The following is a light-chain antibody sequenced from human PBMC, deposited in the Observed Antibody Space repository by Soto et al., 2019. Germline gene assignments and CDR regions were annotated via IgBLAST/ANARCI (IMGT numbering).Light chain of an antibody. J-gene: IGKJ5*01. CDR1: QSVSSR. CDR2: GAS. Sequence: PGERATLSCRASQSVSSRLAWYQQKPGQAPRLLISGASSRATGIPDRFSGSGSGTDFTLTISRLEPEDFAVYYCQQRSNWPPITFGQGTRLEI. V-gene: IGKV3D-20*02. CDR3: QQRSNWPPIT.